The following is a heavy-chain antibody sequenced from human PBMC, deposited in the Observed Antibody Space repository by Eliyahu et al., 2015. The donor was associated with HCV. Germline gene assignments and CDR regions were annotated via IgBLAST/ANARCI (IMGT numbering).Heavy chain of an antibody. J-gene: IGHJ4*02. CDR3: ARQIGSGYWAFDY. Sequence: QLQLQESGPGLVKPSETLSLTCPVXGGSXSTDHWWGWIRQPPGKGLEWIASIYYSGDTWYNPSLKSRTTISVDTSKNHFSLKLTSVTAADTAVYYCARQIGSGYWAFDYWGQGTLVTVSS. V-gene: IGHV4-39*01. CDR1: GGSXSTDHW. D-gene: IGHD2-15*01. CDR2: IYYSGDT.